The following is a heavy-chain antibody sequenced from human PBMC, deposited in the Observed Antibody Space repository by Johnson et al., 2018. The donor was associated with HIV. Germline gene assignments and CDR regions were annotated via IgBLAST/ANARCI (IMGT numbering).Heavy chain of an antibody. CDR2: LHRDGTT. V-gene: IGHV3-66*01. Sequence: MQLVESGGGLVQPGGSLRLSCAASGFTFSSYAMSWVRQAPGKGLEWVSILHRDGTTYYADSVKGRFTISRDNSKNTLYLQMKKLRVEDTSVYYCAKDRYGGSYPDAFDIWGQGTMVTVSS. CDR1: GFTFSSYA. CDR3: AKDRYGGSYPDAFDI. D-gene: IGHD1-26*01. J-gene: IGHJ3*02.